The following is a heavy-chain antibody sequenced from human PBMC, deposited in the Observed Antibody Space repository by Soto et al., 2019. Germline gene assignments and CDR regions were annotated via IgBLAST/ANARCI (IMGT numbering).Heavy chain of an antibody. CDR3: ARPHYCSSTSCYNRGMDV. V-gene: IGHV5-51*01. CDR2: IYPGDSDT. Sequence: GESLKISCXGSGYSFTSYWIGWVRQMPGKGLEWMGIIYPGDSDTRYSPSFQGQVTISADKSISTAYLQWSSLKASDTAMYYCARPHYCSSTSCYNRGMDVWGQGTTVTVSS. D-gene: IGHD2-2*02. CDR1: GYSFTSYW. J-gene: IGHJ6*02.